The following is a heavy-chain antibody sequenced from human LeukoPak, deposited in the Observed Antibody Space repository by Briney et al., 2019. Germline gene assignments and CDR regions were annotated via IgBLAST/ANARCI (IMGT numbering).Heavy chain of an antibody. CDR2: FDPEDGET. V-gene: IGHV1-24*01. D-gene: IGHD3-10*01. Sequence: ASVKVSCKVSGYTLTELSMHWVRQAPGKGLEWMGGFDPEDGETIYAQKFQGRVTITADKSTSTAYMELSSLRSEDTAVYYCARGLMVRGGYDAFDIWGQGTMVTVSS. J-gene: IGHJ3*02. CDR3: ARGLMVRGGYDAFDI. CDR1: GYTLTELS.